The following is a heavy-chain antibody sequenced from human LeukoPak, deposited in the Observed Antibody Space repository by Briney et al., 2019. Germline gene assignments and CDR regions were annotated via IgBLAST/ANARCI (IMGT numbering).Heavy chain of an antibody. V-gene: IGHV3-23*01. CDR3: AKYCSSTSRRTTFDY. Sequence: PGESLRLSCAASGFTFTNYVMNWVRQAPGKGLEWVSSITGTADKTYDADSVKGRFTISRDNSKNTLYLQMNSLRAEDTAVYYCAKYCSSTSRRTTFDYWGQGTLVTVSS. D-gene: IGHD2-2*01. CDR2: ITGTADKT. J-gene: IGHJ4*02. CDR1: GFTFTNYV.